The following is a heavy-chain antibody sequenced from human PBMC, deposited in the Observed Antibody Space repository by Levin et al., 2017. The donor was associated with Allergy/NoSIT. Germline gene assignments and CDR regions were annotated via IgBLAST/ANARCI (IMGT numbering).Heavy chain of an antibody. CDR2: ISSSSSYI. J-gene: IGHJ6*02. CDR1: GFTFSSYS. CDR3: ATSPRIVGAFYYYYGMDV. V-gene: IGHV3-21*01. D-gene: IGHD1-26*01. Sequence: LSLTCAASGFTFSSYSMNWVRQAPGKGLEWVSSISSSSSYIYYADSVKGRFTISRDNAKNSLYLQMNSLRAEDTAVYYCATSPRIVGAFYYYYGMDVWGQGTTVTVSS.